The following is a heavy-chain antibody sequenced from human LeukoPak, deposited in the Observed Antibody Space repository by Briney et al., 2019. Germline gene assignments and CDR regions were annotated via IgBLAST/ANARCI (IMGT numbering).Heavy chain of an antibody. Sequence: GASVKVSCKASGYTFTSYDINWVRQATGQGREWMGWMNPNSGNTGYAQKFQGRVSMTWNTTIRRANLELRGPLSEDKAGLNSVNPGSAQKFQGRVTMTRNTSLSTAYMELSSLRSEDTAVYYCARGSDCSSPSCYDFDYWGQGTLVTVSS. D-gene: IGHD1-26*01. CDR1: GYTFTSYD. CDR3: VNPGSAQKFQGRVTMTRNTSLSTAYMELSSLRSEDTAVYYCARGSDCSSPSCYDFDY. J-gene: IGHJ4*02. CDR2: MNPNSGNT. V-gene: IGHV1-8*01.